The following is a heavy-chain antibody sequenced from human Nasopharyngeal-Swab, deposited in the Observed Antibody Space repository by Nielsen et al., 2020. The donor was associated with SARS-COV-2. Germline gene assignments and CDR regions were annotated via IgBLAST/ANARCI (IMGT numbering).Heavy chain of an antibody. Sequence: GESLNISCAASGFTFSSYSMNWVRQAPGKGLEWVSYISSSSSTIYYADSVKGRFTISRDNAKNSLYLQMNSLRAEDTAVYYCARDKVTIFGVVIIPQDYGMDVWGQGTTVTVSS. D-gene: IGHD3-3*01. V-gene: IGHV3-48*04. CDR2: ISSSSSTI. CDR3: ARDKVTIFGVVIIPQDYGMDV. CDR1: GFTFSSYS. J-gene: IGHJ6*02.